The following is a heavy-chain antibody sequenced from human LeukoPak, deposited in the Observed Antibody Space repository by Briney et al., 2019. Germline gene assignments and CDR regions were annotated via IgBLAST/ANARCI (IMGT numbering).Heavy chain of an antibody. CDR2: INPNNGGT. CDR1: GYTFTGYY. CDR3: ARAGGAGLYYYYMDV. Sequence: ASVKVSRKASGYTFTGYYMHWVRQAPGQGLEWMGWINPNNGGTNYAQKFQGRVTMTRDTSINTAYMELSRLRSDDTAVYSCARAGGAGLYYYYMDVWGKGTTVTVSS. J-gene: IGHJ6*03. V-gene: IGHV1-2*02. D-gene: IGHD3-10*01.